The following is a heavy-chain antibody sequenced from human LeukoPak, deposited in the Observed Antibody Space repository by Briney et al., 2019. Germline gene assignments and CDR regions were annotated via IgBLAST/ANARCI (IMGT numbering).Heavy chain of an antibody. D-gene: IGHD1-1*01. J-gene: IGHJ4*02. V-gene: IGHV3-7*02. CDR2: IKQDGSER. Sequence: GGSLTLSCAATGFSFRSYWMSWVRQAPGKGLEWVANIKQDGSERYYVDSVKGRFTISRDNAKNSLYLQMNSLRAEDTAVYYCVSTATFDYWGQGSLVTVSS. CDR3: VSTATFDY. CDR1: GFSFRSYW.